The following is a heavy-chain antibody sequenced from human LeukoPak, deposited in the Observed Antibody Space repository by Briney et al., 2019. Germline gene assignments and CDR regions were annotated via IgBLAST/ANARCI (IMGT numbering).Heavy chain of an antibody. D-gene: IGHD3-22*01. J-gene: IGHJ3*02. Sequence: GGSLRLSCAASGFTFSSYAMSWVRQAPGKGLEWVSAISGIGGSTYYADSVKGRFTISRDNSKNTLYLQMNSLRAEDTAVYHCAKDPHYYDSSGLATDAFDIWGQGTMVTVSS. CDR2: ISGIGGST. V-gene: IGHV3-23*01. CDR3: AKDPHYYDSSGLATDAFDI. CDR1: GFTFSSYA.